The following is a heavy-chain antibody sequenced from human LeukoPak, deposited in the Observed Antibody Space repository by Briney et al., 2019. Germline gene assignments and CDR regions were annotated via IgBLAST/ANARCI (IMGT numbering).Heavy chain of an antibody. CDR3: ARAGMGAAAAPFDY. CDR1: GGSISSSSYY. D-gene: IGHD6-13*01. V-gene: IGHV4-39*07. CDR2: IYYSGST. J-gene: IGHJ4*02. Sequence: SETLSLTCTVSGGSISSSSYYWGWIRQPPGKGLEWIGSIYYSGSTYYNPSLKSRVTISVDRSKNQFSLRLSSVTAADTAVYYCARAGMGAAAAPFDYWGQGTLVTVSS.